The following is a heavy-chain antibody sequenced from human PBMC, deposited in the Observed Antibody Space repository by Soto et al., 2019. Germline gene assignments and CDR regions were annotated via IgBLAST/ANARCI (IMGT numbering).Heavy chain of an antibody. Sequence: EVQLVESGGGLGQPGGSLRLSCAASGFTFSNYSMNWVRQAPGKGLEWLSYISSGSGTIYSADSVKGRFTISRDNAKNSLYLQMNSLRDEDTAVYYCARALTVAAVGSGYYFHGIDVWGQGTTVSVSS. D-gene: IGHD6-13*01. J-gene: IGHJ6*02. V-gene: IGHV3-48*02. CDR2: ISSGSGTI. CDR1: GFTFSNYS. CDR3: ARALTVAAVGSGYYFHGIDV.